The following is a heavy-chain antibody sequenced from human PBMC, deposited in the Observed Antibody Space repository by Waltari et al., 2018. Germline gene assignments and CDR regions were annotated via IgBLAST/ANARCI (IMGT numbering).Heavy chain of an antibody. D-gene: IGHD7-27*01. CDR3: ATGGWGFYLDN. Sequence: EVQLVESGGGLVKPGGSLRLSCAASGFTFSSYSMNWVRQAPGKGLEWISSSSSTGTYTNYADSVKGRFTISRDNAKNSLYLQMNSLRAEDTGVYWCATGGWGFYLDNWGQGTLVTFSS. V-gene: IGHV3-21*01. CDR1: GFTFSSYS. CDR2: SSSTGTYT. J-gene: IGHJ4*02.